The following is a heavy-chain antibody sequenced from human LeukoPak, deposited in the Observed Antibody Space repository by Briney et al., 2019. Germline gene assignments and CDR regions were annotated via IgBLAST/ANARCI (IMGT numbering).Heavy chain of an antibody. D-gene: IGHD3-22*01. CDR3: ARGQWLPVFDF. V-gene: IGHV4-59*01. J-gene: IGHJ4*02. CDR2: IYHSGST. Sequence: SETLSLTCSVSGGFNTHYYWTWIRQPPGKGLELIGYIYHSGSTNYNPSLNSRVTISVDTSKNHFSLKLSSVTAADTAVYYCARGQWLPVFDFWGQGILVTVSS. CDR1: GGFNTHYY.